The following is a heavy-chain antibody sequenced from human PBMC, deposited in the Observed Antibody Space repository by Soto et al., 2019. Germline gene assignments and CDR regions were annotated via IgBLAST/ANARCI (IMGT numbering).Heavy chain of an antibody. J-gene: IGHJ6*01. CDR1: RFSVCNNV. V-gene: IGHV3-30*18. CDR2: ISYDGNNK. D-gene: IGHD3-22*01. Sequence: HGGSLGRGCAASRFSVCNNVMHWVRQAPGKGLEWVAVISYDGNNKYYADAGKGRFTISRDNSKKTVYLEMNNLRAEDTAMYYCAKGGSGNYLTYYYYYGMDVWGQGTTVTVSS. CDR3: AKGGSGNYLTYYYYYGMDV.